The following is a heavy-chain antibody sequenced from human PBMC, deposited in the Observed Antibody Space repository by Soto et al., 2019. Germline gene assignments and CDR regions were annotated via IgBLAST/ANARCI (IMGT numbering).Heavy chain of an antibody. J-gene: IGHJ3*02. Sequence: PXGTLSLTCSVSGVSIGGHFWSGIRQAPGKGPELVGYIYHTVNTKYNPALKSRVTISMDTSKNQLSLQLSSVTAADTAVYYCARLQYTVVTALDIWGQGTMVTVSS. D-gene: IGHD2-15*01. CDR1: GVSIGGHF. V-gene: IGHV4-59*11. CDR3: ARLQYTVVTALDI. CDR2: IYHTVNT.